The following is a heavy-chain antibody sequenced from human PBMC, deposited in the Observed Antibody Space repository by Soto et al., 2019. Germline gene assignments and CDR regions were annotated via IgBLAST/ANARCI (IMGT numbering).Heavy chain of an antibody. V-gene: IGHV3-30-3*01. CDR1: GFTFSSYA. Sequence: QVQLVESGGGVVQPGRSLRLSCAASGFTFSSYAMHWVRQAPGKGLEWVAVISYDGSNKYYADSVKGQFTISRDNSKNTLYLQMNSLRAEDTAVYYCARDLRGQLWLSEYWGQGTLVTVSS. D-gene: IGHD5-18*01. CDR2: ISYDGSNK. CDR3: ARDLRGQLWLSEY. J-gene: IGHJ4*02.